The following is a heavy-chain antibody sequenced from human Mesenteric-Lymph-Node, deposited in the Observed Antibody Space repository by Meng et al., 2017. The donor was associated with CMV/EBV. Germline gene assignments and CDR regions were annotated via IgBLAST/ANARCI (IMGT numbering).Heavy chain of an antibody. V-gene: IGHV3-11*01. CDR2: ISRSGSDI. CDR1: GFVISEYY. CDR3: AKAYYYESSGMHF. Sequence: GESLKISCAASGFVISEYYMIWIRQSPGKGLEWVSYISRSGSDIYYADSVKGRFTISKDNAKNSVYLQMNSPRVEDTAVYYCAKAYYYESSGMHFWGQGTLVTVSS. J-gene: IGHJ4*02. D-gene: IGHD3-22*01.